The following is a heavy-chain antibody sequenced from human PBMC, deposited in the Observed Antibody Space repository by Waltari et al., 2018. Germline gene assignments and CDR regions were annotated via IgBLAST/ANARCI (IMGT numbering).Heavy chain of an antibody. CDR1: GFTFSSYA. V-gene: IGHV3-30-3*01. J-gene: IGHJ4*02. D-gene: IGHD4-4*01. CDR2: ISYDGSNK. Sequence: QVQLVESGGGVVQPGRSLRLSCAASGFTFSSYAMHWVRQAPGKGLEWVAVISYDGSNKYYADSVKGRFTISRDNSKNTLYLQMNSLRAEDTAVYYCARGGSNYPLVPFDYWGQGTLVTVSS. CDR3: ARGGSNYPLVPFDY.